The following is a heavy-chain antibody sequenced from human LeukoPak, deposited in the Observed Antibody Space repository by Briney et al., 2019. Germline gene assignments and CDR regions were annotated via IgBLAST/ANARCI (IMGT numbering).Heavy chain of an antibody. D-gene: IGHD3-10*01. J-gene: IGHJ4*02. CDR2: IGSSGLTI. CDR1: GFTFSSYE. Sequence: PGGSLRLSCAASGFTFSSYEMNWVRQAPGKGLEWVSYIGSSGLTIYYADSVTGRFTISRDNAKNSLYLQMNSRRAEDTAVHYCAKDGPPHTMVRGVIRYYFDYWGQGTLVIVSS. V-gene: IGHV3-48*03. CDR3: AKDGPPHTMVRGVIRYYFDY.